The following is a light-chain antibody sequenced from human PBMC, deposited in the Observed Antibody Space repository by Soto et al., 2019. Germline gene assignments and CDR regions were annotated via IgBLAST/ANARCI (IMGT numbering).Light chain of an antibody. CDR2: ASS. Sequence: DIQLTQSPSFLSASVGDRVTITCRASQGISSYLAWYQQTPGKAPKLLIYASSTLQSGVPSRFRGSGSGTEFTLTIPSLQPEDFATYYCQQLNTFPVTFGQGTRLDI. CDR1: QGISSY. J-gene: IGKJ5*01. CDR3: QQLNTFPVT. V-gene: IGKV1-9*01.